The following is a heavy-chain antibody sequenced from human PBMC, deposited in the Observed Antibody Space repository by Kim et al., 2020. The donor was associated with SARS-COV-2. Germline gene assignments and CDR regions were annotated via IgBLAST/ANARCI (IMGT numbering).Heavy chain of an antibody. Sequence: GGSLRLSCAASGFTFSSYAMSWVRQAPGKGLEWVSAISGSGGSTYYADSVKGRFTISRDNSKNTLYLQMNSLRAEDTAVYYCAKATMVRGVISHDWYYGMDVWGQGTTVTVSS. D-gene: IGHD3-10*01. V-gene: IGHV3-23*01. CDR2: ISGSGGST. J-gene: IGHJ6*02. CDR1: GFTFSSYA. CDR3: AKATMVRGVISHDWYYGMDV.